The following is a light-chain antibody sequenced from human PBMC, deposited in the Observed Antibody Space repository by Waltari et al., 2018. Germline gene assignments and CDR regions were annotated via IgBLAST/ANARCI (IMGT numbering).Light chain of an antibody. Sequence: DIQMTQSPSTLSASVGDRVTITCRASQSISSWLAWYQQKPGKAPKLLIYKASSLKSGVLSRFSGSGSGTEFTLTISSLQPDDFATYYCQQCTSYPVTFGGGTKVEIK. CDR2: KAS. CDR3: QQCTSYPVT. CDR1: QSISSW. J-gene: IGKJ4*01. V-gene: IGKV1-5*03.